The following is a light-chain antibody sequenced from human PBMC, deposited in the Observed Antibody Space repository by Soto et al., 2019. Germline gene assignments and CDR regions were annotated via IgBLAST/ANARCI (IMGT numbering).Light chain of an antibody. CDR1: QTSSTY. CDR2: DAS. V-gene: IGKV1-33*01. CDR3: QQYDNRPPYT. J-gene: IGKJ2*01. Sequence: DIQMTQSPASLSASVGDRVTITCHASQTSSTYLNWYQQKPGKAPKLLIYDASNLETGVPSRFSGSGSGTDFTCTISSLQPADIATYYCQQYDNRPPYTFGQGTKLEIK.